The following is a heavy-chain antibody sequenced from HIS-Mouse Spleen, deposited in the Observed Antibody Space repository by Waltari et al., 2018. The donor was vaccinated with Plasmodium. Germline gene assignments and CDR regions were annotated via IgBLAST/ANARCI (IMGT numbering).Heavy chain of an antibody. CDR3: AKEVLGYYDFWSRPDY. Sequence: QVQLVASGGGVVQPGRSLRLSCAASGFPFSSSGSHWVRQAPGKGLEWVAVISYDGSNKYYADSVKGRFTISRDNSKNTLYLQMNSLRAEDTAVYYCAKEVLGYYDFWSRPDYWGQGTLVTVSS. CDR1: GFPFSSSG. CDR2: ISYDGSNK. J-gene: IGHJ4*02. V-gene: IGHV3-30*18. D-gene: IGHD3-3*01.